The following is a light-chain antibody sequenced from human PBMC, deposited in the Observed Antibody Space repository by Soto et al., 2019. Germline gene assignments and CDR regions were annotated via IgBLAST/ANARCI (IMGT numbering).Light chain of an antibody. V-gene: IGKV3-20*01. J-gene: IGKJ1*01. Sequence: EIVVTQSPGTLSLSPGERATLSCRASQSVSSNYLAWYQQKPGQAPRLLIFGTSSRATGIPDRFRGSGSGTDFTLTISRLEPEDFAVYYCQQYGSSWTFGQGTKVEI. CDR2: GTS. CDR1: QSVSSNY. CDR3: QQYGSSWT.